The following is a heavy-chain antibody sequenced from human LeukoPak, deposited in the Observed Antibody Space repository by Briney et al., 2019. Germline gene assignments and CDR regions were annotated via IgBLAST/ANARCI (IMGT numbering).Heavy chain of an antibody. CDR3: ARRGSSWYYYYYGMDV. CDR2: IKQDGSEK. J-gene: IGHJ6*02. V-gene: IGHV3-7*01. Sequence: GGSLRLSCAASRFTFSSYWMSWVRQAPGKGLEWVANIKQDGSEKYYVDSVKGRFTISRDNAKNSLYLQMNSLRAEDTAVYYCARRGSSWYYYYYGMDVWGQGTTVTVSS. CDR1: RFTFSSYW. D-gene: IGHD6-13*01.